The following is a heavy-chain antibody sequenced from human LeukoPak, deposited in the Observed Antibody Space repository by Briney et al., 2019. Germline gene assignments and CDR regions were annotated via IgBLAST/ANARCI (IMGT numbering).Heavy chain of an antibody. Sequence: GGSLRLSCAASGFTFSSYAMSWVRQAPGKGLEWASAISGSGGSTYYADSVKGRFTISRDNSKNTLYLQMNSLRAEDTAVYYCAKDIVAAPSGWFDPWGQGTLVTVSS. CDR1: GFTFSSYA. V-gene: IGHV3-23*01. CDR3: AKDIVAAPSGWFDP. D-gene: IGHD5-12*01. CDR2: ISGSGGST. J-gene: IGHJ5*02.